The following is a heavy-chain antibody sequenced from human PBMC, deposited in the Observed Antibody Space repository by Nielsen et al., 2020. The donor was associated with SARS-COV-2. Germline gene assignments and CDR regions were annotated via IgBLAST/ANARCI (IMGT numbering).Heavy chain of an antibody. D-gene: IGHD3-3*01. CDR1: GYTLSELS. V-gene: IGHV1-24*01. J-gene: IGHJ4*02. CDR3: ATSLVAAIFGVLDY. Sequence: ASVKVSCKVSGYTLSELSIHWVRQAPGKGREWMGGFDPGDAETVYAQKFQGRITMTEDTSADTAYMDLSSLRTEDTAVYYCATSLVAAIFGVLDYWGPGTLVTVSS. CDR2: FDPGDAET.